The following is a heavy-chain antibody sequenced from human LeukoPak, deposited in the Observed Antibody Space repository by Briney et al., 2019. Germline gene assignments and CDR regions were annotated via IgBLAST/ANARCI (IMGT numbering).Heavy chain of an antibody. CDR1: GYTFTGYY. CDR2: INPNSGGT. CDR3: ARDPGDWAYYFDY. V-gene: IGHV1-2*02. Sequence: ASVKVSCKASGYTFTGYYMHWVRQAPGQGLEWMGWINPNSGGTNYAQKFRGRVTMTGDTSISTAYMELSRLRSDDTAVYYCARDPGDWAYYFDYWGQGTLVTVSS. D-gene: IGHD3/OR15-3a*01. J-gene: IGHJ4*02.